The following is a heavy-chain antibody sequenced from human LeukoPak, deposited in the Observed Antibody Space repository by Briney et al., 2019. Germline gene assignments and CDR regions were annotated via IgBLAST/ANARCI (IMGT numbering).Heavy chain of an antibody. J-gene: IGHJ4*02. CDR1: GGSFSYYS. D-gene: IGHD3-16*01. V-gene: IGHV4-34*01. CDR2: INNSGST. CDR3: AFDTTVGGY. Sequence: PSPTLSLTRGVYGGSFSYYSCSLIRQPPGKRLGWNGEINNSGSTNYNPSLKSRVTISVDTSKNQFSLRLSSVTAADTAVYYCAFDTTVGGYWSQGTLVTVSS.